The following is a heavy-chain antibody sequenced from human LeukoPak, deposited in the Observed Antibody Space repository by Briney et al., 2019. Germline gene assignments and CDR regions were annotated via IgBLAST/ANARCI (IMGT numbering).Heavy chain of an antibody. D-gene: IGHD2-2*01. CDR2: IWYDGSNK. CDR3: AKDSPGYCSSASCYDAFDI. V-gene: IGHV3-33*06. J-gene: IGHJ3*02. Sequence: GGSLRLSCAASGFTFSSYGMHWVRQAPGKGLEWVAVIWYDGSNKYYADSVKGRFTIPRDNSKNTLYLQMNSLRAEDTAVYYCAKDSPGYCSSASCYDAFDIWGQGTMVTVSS. CDR1: GFTFSSYG.